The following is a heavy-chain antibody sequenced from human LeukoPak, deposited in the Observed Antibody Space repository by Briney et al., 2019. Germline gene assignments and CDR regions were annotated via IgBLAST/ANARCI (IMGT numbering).Heavy chain of an antibody. Sequence: GGSLRLSCAASGFTFSSHWMHWVRQAPGKGLVWVSRINSGGSATNYADSVRGRFTISRDNARNTLYLQMNGVREADTAVYYCAVHNVLVGNWGQGTLVTVSS. V-gene: IGHV3-74*01. CDR2: INSGGSAT. CDR1: GFTFSSHW. J-gene: IGHJ4*02. D-gene: IGHD3-16*01. CDR3: AVHNVLVGN.